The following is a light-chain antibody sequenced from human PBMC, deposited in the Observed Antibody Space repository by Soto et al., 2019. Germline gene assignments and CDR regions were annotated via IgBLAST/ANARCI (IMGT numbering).Light chain of an antibody. CDR3: QHYGASTIT. V-gene: IGKV3-15*01. Sequence: EIVMTQSPATLSVSPGERATLSCRASQSVRSNLAWYQQKPGQAPRLLIYGASTRATGIPARFSGRGSGTDFTLTISRLEPEDLAVYYCQHYGASTITFGQGTRLEIK. J-gene: IGKJ5*01. CDR1: QSVRSN. CDR2: GAS.